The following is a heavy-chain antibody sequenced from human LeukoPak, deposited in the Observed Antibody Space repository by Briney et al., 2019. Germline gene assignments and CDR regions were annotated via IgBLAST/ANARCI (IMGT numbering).Heavy chain of an antibody. V-gene: IGHV3-33*01. D-gene: IGHD3-22*01. J-gene: IGHJ4*02. CDR1: GFTFSSYG. CDR2: IWYDGSNK. CDR3: AREYRYDSCGYYYFDY. Sequence: GRSLRLSCAASGFTFSSYGMHWVRQAPGKGLEWVAVIWYDGSNKYYADSVKGRFTISRDNSKNTLYLQMNSLRAEDTAVYYCAREYRYDSCGYYYFDYWGQGTLVTVSS.